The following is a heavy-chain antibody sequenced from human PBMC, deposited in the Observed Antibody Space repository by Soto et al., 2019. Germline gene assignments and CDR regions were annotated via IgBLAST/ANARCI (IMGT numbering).Heavy chain of an antibody. V-gene: IGHV2-5*02. J-gene: IGHJ4*02. Sequence: QITLKKSGPTLVKLTQSLTLTCTFSGFSLSTSGVGVGWIRQPPGKALEWLALIYWDDDKRYSTFLKSRLTITKDAFKNHVVLTMTNMHPVDTAIYYYAHRRGDDYGDPEAFDYWGQGTLVTVSS. CDR1: GFSLSTSGVG. CDR2: IYWDDDK. CDR3: AHRRGDDYGDPEAFDY. D-gene: IGHD4-17*01.